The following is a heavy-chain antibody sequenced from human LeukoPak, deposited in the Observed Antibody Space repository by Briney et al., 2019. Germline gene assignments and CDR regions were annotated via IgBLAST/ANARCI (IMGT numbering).Heavy chain of an antibody. Sequence: GGSLRLSCAASGFTVSSNYMSWVRQAPGKGLEWVSVIYSGGSTYYADSVKGRFTISRDNSKNTLYLQMNSLRAEDTAVYYCTTEHSYYYDSSGYNNWGQGTLVTVSS. D-gene: IGHD3-22*01. V-gene: IGHV3-53*01. CDR3: TTEHSYYYDSSGYNN. J-gene: IGHJ4*02. CDR2: IYSGGST. CDR1: GFTVSSNY.